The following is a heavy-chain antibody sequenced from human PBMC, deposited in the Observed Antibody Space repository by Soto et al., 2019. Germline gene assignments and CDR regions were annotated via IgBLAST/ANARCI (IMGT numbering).Heavy chain of an antibody. CDR3: ARLGHSNYYYYGMDV. D-gene: IGHD4-4*01. CDR2: IYYSGST. J-gene: IGHJ6*02. V-gene: IGHV4-39*01. Sequence: SETLSLTCTVSGGSISSSSYYWGWIRHPPGKGLEWIGSIYYSGSTYYNPSLKSRVTISVDTSKNQFSLKLSSVTAADTAVYYCARLGHSNYYYYGMDVWGQGTTVTSP. CDR1: GGSISSSSYY.